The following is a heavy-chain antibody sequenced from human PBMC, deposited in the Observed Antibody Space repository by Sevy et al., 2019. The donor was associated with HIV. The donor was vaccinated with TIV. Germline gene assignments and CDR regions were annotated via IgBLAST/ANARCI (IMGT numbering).Heavy chain of an antibody. J-gene: IGHJ5*01. V-gene: IGHV4-61*02. CDR2: IFPSGGS. D-gene: IGHD2-21*01. Sequence: SETLSLTCNVSGGSIRSGRYYWAWIRQPAGKGLEWIGRIFPSGGSNFNPSMMSRVSMSIDTSKKQFSLTLTSVTAADTAVYYCARAEGYCYNYGFFHSWGPGTRVTISS. CDR1: GGSIRSGRYY. CDR3: ARAEGYCYNYGFFHS.